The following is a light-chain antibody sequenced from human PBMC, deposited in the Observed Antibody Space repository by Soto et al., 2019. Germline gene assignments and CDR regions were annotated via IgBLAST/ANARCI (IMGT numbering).Light chain of an antibody. V-gene: IGKV1-6*01. Sequence: AIQMTQSPSSLSASVGDRVTISCRASQGIGNALGWYQQKPGKPPKVLIYGASNLQGGVPPRFSGSGSGTDFTLAIRSMQTEDYANYYCLQDINYPWTFGQGTKVDIK. J-gene: IGKJ1*01. CDR2: GAS. CDR1: QGIGNA. CDR3: LQDINYPWT.